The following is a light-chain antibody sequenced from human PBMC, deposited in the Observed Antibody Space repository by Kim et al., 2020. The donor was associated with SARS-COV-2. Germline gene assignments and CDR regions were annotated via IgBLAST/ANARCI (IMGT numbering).Light chain of an antibody. J-gene: IGLJ3*02. CDR2: EDN. V-gene: IGLV6-57*04. CDR3: QSYDSSNWV. Sequence: NFMLTPPHSVSESRGKTVTISCTRSSGSIASNYVQWYQQRPGSAPTTVIYEDNQRPSGVPDRFSGSIDSSSNSASLTISGLKTEDEADYYCQSYDSSNWVFGGGTQLTVL. CDR1: SGSIASNY.